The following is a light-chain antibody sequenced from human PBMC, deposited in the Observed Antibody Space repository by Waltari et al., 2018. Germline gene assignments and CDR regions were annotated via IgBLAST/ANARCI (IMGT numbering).Light chain of an antibody. CDR1: QGVNRW. V-gene: IGKV1-12*01. J-gene: IGKJ2*03. CDR3: QQYNSAPFS. Sequence: DFQMTQSPSSLSASVGDRVSITCRASQGVNRWLAWYQQEPGKAPKLLIYQASSLQSGVPSRFSGSGSGTDFTLTISSLQPEDFATYYCQQYNSAPFSFGQGTKVEIK. CDR2: QAS.